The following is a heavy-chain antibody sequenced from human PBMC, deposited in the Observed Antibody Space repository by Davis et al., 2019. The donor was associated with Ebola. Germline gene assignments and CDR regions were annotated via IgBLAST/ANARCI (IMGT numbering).Heavy chain of an antibody. D-gene: IGHD5-12*01. CDR1: GFTFSSYA. CDR2: ISYDGSNK. V-gene: IGHV3-30-3*01. J-gene: IGHJ4*02. CDR3: VRARPTVATDF. Sequence: PGGSLRLSCAASGFTFSSYAMHWVRQAPGKGLEWVAVISYDGSNKYYADSVKGRFTISRDNSKNTLYLQMNSLRAEDTAVYYCVRARPTVATDFWGQGTLVTVSS.